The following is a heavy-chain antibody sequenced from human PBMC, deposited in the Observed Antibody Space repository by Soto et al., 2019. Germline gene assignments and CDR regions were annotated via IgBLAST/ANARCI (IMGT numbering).Heavy chain of an antibody. CDR3: ARARDGYNFDY. V-gene: IGHV4-34*01. CDR1: GGSFSGYY. CDR2: INHSGST. J-gene: IGHJ4*02. Sequence: QVQLQQWGAGLLKPSETLSLTCAVYGGSFSGYYWSWIRQPPGKGLEWIGEINHSGSTNYNPSLKRRVTISVDTSKNQFSLKLSSVTAADTAVYYCARARDGYNFDYWGQGTLVTVSS. D-gene: IGHD5-12*01.